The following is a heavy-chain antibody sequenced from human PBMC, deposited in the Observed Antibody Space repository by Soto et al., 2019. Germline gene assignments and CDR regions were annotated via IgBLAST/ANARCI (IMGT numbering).Heavy chain of an antibody. CDR1: GFIFSNYA. V-gene: IGHV3-23*01. J-gene: IGHJ4*02. D-gene: IGHD6-13*01. CDR2: ISARGETT. CDR3: AKEPVVQGTCWYADY. Sequence: ELQLLESGGGLVQPGGSLRLSCAASGFIFSNYAMSWVRQAPGKGPEWVSAISARGETTYYAEYVKGRFTISRDNSKNTLYLQMNSLRVEDTAVYYCAKEPVVQGTCWYADYWGQGTLVTVSS.